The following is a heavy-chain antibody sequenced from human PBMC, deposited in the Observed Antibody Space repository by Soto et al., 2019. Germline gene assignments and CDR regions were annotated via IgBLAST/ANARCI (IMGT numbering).Heavy chain of an antibody. J-gene: IGHJ4*02. D-gene: IGHD6-6*01. CDR1: GGSFGGYY. CDR2: INHSGST. Sequence: SETLSLTCAVYGGSFGGYYWSWIRQPPGKGLEWIGEINHSGSTNYNPSLKSRVTISVDTSKNQFSLKLSSVTAADTAVYYCARLPSRVYSSSDWGQGTLVTVSS. V-gene: IGHV4-34*01. CDR3: ARLPSRVYSSSD.